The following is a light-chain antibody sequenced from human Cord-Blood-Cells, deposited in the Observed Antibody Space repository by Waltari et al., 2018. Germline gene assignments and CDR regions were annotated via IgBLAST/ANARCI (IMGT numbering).Light chain of an antibody. CDR3: SSYTSSSTRV. J-gene: IGLJ3*02. CDR2: EVS. Sequence: QSALTQPASVSGSPGQSITISCTGTSSDVGGYTYAPWYQQHPGKAPKLMIYEVSNRPSGVSNRFSGSKSGNTASLTISGLQAEDEADYYCSSYTSSSTRVFGGGTKLTVL. CDR1: SSDVGGYTY. V-gene: IGLV2-14*01.